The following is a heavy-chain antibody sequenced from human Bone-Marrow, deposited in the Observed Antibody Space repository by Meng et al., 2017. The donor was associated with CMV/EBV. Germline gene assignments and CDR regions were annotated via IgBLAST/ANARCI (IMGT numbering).Heavy chain of an antibody. V-gene: IGHV2-5*01. J-gene: IGHJ6*01. D-gene: IGHD1-1*01. CDR3: AHSEGFRIDNSYYYYYGMDV. Sequence: SGPTLVKPTQTLTLTCTFSGFSLSTSGVGVAWIRQSPGKAPEWLAVIYWNDDKRYSPSLRSRLTVTKDTSKNQVVLTMTNMDPVDTGTYYCAHSEGFRIDNSYYYYYGMDVWGQGTTVTGYS. CDR1: GFSLSTSGVG. CDR2: IYWNDDK.